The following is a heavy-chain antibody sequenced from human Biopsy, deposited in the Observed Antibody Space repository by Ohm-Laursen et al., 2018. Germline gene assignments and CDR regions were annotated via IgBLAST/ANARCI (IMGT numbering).Heavy chain of an antibody. J-gene: IGHJ2*01. D-gene: IGHD2-15*01. CDR3: AKARVAIRYFDI. V-gene: IGHV3-9*01. Sequence: LSLTCAVSGFIFDDYAMHWVRQAPGKGLEWVSSITWNSGTIDYADSVKGRFTISRDNAKNSLYLQMNSLRAGDTALYYCAKARVAIRYFDIWGRGTLVTVSS. CDR2: ITWNSGTI. CDR1: GFIFDDYA.